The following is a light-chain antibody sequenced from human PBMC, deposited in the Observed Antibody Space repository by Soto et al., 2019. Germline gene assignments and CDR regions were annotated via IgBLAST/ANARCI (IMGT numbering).Light chain of an antibody. J-gene: IGKJ1*01. CDR2: GAS. CDR3: QQYETSPRT. V-gene: IGKV3-20*01. CDR1: QSVSSTF. Sequence: VLTQSAGPLSLSPGERTTLSCRASQSVSSTFLDWYQQKPGQAPRLLIYGASSRATGIPDRFSGSGSGTDFTLTISRLEPEDFAVYYCQQYETSPRTFGQGTKVDIK.